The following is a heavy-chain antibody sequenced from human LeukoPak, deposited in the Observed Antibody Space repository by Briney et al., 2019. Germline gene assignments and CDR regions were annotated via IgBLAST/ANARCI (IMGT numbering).Heavy chain of an antibody. CDR1: GFTFSSYA. CDR3: AKSWVQYVWGGERDY. D-gene: IGHD3-16*01. Sequence: PGGSLRLSCAASGFTFSSYAMSWVRQAPGKGLEWVSAISGSGGSTNYADSVKGRFTISRDNSKNTLYLKMNSLRAEDTAVYYCAKSWVQYVWGGERDYWGQGTLVTVSS. J-gene: IGHJ4*02. CDR2: ISGSGGST. V-gene: IGHV3-23*01.